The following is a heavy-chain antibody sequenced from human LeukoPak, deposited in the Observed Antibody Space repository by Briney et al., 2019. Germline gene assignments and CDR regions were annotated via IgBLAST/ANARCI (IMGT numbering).Heavy chain of an antibody. CDR1: GYPFTSYG. Sequence: ASVKVSCKASGYPFTSYGVSWVRQAPGQGLEWMGRIIPILGIANYAQKFQGRVTITADKSTSTAYMELRSLRSDDTAVYYCARGLYYYDSSGYPDYWGQGTLVTVSS. J-gene: IGHJ4*02. CDR3: ARGLYYYDSSGYPDY. CDR2: IIPILGIA. D-gene: IGHD3-22*01. V-gene: IGHV1-69*04.